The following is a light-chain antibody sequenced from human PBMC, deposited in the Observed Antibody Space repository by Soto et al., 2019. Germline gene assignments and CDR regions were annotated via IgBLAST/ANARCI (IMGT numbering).Light chain of an antibody. CDR2: GAS. V-gene: IGKV1-9*01. J-gene: IGKJ3*01. CDR3: QQLQRTPFT. CDR1: QDISRY. Sequence: QLTQSPSSLSASVGDRVTITCRASQDISRYLAWYQQRAGKAPKLLIYGASTLQSGVPSRFSGSGSGTEFTLTISSLQPEDFATDHCQQLQRTPFTFGPGTTVYV.